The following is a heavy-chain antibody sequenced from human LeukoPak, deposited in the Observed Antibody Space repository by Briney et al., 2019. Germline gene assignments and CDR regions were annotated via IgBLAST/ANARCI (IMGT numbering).Heavy chain of an antibody. Sequence: GASVKVSCKASGYTFTSYDINWVRQATGQGLEWMGWMNPNSGNTGYAQKFQGRVTMTRNTSISTAYMELSSLRSEDTAVYYCARGYCSGGSCYVRPRARAFDIWGQGTMVTVSS. J-gene: IGHJ3*02. V-gene: IGHV1-8*01. D-gene: IGHD2-15*01. CDR3: ARGYCSGGSCYVRPRARAFDI. CDR2: MNPNSGNT. CDR1: GYTFTSYD.